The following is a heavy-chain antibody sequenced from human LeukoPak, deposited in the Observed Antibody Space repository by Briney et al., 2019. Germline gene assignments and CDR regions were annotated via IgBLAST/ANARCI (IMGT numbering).Heavy chain of an antibody. D-gene: IGHD1-26*01. CDR2: INPSGGST. J-gene: IGHJ4*02. CDR1: GYAFTGYY. Sequence: GASVKVSCEASGYAFTGYYIHWVRQAPGQGLEWMGIINPSGGSTSYAQKFQGRVTMTRDTSTSTVYMELSSLRSEDTAVYYCARDRSGSYHLDYWGQGTLVTVSS. CDR3: ARDRSGSYHLDY. V-gene: IGHV1-46*01.